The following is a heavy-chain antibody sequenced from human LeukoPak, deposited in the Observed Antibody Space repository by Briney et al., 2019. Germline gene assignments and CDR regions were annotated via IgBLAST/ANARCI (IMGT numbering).Heavy chain of an antibody. J-gene: IGHJ4*02. V-gene: IGHV4-39*07. Sequence: SETLSLTCTVSGGSISSSSYYWGWIRQPPGKGLEWIGSIYYSGSTYYNPSLKSRVTISVDTSKNQFSLKLSSVTAADTAVYYCARDPLIYGSVPSWGQGTLVTVSS. D-gene: IGHD3-10*01. CDR2: IYYSGST. CDR1: GGSISSSSYY. CDR3: ARDPLIYGSVPS.